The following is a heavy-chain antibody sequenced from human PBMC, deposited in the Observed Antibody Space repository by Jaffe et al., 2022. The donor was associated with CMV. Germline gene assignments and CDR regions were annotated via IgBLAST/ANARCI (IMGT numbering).Heavy chain of an antibody. CDR3: AKDPFGCTTCYFSDY. CDR1: GFTFSNYA. J-gene: IGHJ4*02. CDR2: ISGSGATT. Sequence: EVQLLESGGGLVQPGGSLRLSCAASGFTFSNYAMTWVRQAPGKGLEWVSTISGSGATTYYADSVKGRFTISRDSSKNTLYLQMNTLRAEDTAVYYCAKDPFGCTTCYFSDYWGQGTLVTVSS. V-gene: IGHV3-23*01. D-gene: IGHD2-2*01.